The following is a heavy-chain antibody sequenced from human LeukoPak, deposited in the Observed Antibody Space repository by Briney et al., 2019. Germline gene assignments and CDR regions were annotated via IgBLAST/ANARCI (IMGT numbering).Heavy chain of an antibody. V-gene: IGHV4-38-2*02. D-gene: IGHD6-13*01. CDR1: GYSISSGYY. CDR3: ASGVIAAAGNPDY. J-gene: IGHJ4*02. Sequence: PSETLSLACTVSGYSISSGYYWGWIRQPPGKGLEWIGSIYHSGSTYYNPSLKSRVTISVDTSKNQFSLKLSSVTAADTAVYYCASGVIAAAGNPDYWGQGTLVTVSS. CDR2: IYHSGST.